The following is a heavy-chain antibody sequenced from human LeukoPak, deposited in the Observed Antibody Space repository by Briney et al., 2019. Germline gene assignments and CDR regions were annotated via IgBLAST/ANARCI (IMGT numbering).Heavy chain of an antibody. Sequence: GGSLRLSCAGSGFTFRGSAMHWVRQAPGKGLEWVAVISYDGNNQYYADSVKGRFFISRDNSRNTLFLQMDSLRADDTALYYCTRGEAATGTLPWYWGQGTLVIVSS. CDR1: GFTFRGSA. J-gene: IGHJ4*02. CDR3: TRGEAATGTLPWY. V-gene: IGHV3-30-3*01. D-gene: IGHD6-13*01. CDR2: ISYDGNNQ.